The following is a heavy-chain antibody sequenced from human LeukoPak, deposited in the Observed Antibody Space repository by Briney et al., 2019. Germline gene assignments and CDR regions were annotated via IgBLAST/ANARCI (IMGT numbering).Heavy chain of an antibody. CDR2: IYHSGST. J-gene: IGHJ5*02. CDR1: GGSISSGGYS. CDR3: ARGGTLDRSDNWFDP. V-gene: IGHV4-30-2*01. D-gene: IGHD3-16*01. Sequence: SETLSLTCAVSGGSISSGGYSWNWLRQPPGKGLEWIGYIYHSGSTYYNPSLRSRVTISVDRSKNQFSLKLSSVTAADTAVYYCARGGTLDRSDNWFDPWGQGTLVTVSS.